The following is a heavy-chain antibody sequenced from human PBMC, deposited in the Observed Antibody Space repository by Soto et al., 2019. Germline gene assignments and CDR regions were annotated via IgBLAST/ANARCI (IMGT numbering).Heavy chain of an antibody. J-gene: IGHJ4*02. CDR3: ARGLRRSGWYSY. Sequence: PSETLSLTCTVSGGSISSYYWSWIRQPPGKGLEWIGYIYYSGSTNYNPSLKSRVTISVDTSKNQFSLKLSSVTAADTAVYYCARGLRRSGWYSYWGQGTLVTVSS. D-gene: IGHD6-19*01. CDR1: GGSISSYY. CDR2: IYYSGST. V-gene: IGHV4-59*08.